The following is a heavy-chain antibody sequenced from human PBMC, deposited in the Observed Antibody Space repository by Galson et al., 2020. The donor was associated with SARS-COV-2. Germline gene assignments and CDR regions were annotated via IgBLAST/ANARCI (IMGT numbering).Heavy chain of an antibody. Sequence: GESLKISCAASGFTFSSYWMSWVRQAPGKGLEWVANIKQDGSEKYYVDSVKGRFTISRDNAKNSLYLQMNSLRAEDTAVYYCASLVGDYYYYYYMDVWGKGTTVTVSS. CDR2: IKQDGSEK. CDR1: GFTFSSYW. J-gene: IGHJ6*03. V-gene: IGHV3-7*01. CDR3: ASLVGDYYYYYYMDV. D-gene: IGHD1-26*01.